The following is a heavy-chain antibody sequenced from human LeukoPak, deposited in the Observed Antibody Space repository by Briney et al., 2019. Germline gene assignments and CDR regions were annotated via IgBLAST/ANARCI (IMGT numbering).Heavy chain of an antibody. J-gene: IGHJ4*02. CDR3: ARDICSGIGCYPRAPFDY. CDR2: IWYDGSNK. V-gene: IGHV3-33*01. CDR1: GFTFSSYG. Sequence: GGSLRLSCAASGFTFSSYGMHWVRQAPGKGLEWVAVIWYDGSNKYYADSVKGRFTISRDNAKNTLYLQMNSLRADDTAVYYCARDICSGIGCYPRAPFDYWGQGTLVTVSS. D-gene: IGHD2-15*01.